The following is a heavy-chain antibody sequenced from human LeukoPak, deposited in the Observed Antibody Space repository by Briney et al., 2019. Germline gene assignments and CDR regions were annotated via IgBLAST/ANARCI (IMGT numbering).Heavy chain of an antibody. V-gene: IGHV1-2*02. CDR3: ARAEYSGSYPTGY. D-gene: IGHD1-26*01. J-gene: IGHJ4*02. Sequence: ASVKVSCKASGYTFTGYYIHWVRQAPGQGLEWVGWINPNSGGTNYAQKLQGRVTMTTDTSTSTAYMELRSLRSDDTAVYYCARAEYSGSYPTGYWGQGTLVTVSS. CDR1: GYTFTGYY. CDR2: INPNSGGT.